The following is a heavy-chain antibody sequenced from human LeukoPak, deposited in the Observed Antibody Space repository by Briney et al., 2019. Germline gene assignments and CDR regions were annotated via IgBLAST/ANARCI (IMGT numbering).Heavy chain of an antibody. CDR3: ARYRTTGTTFDY. Sequence: SGPALVKPTETLTLTCTFSGLSLITSGMCVAWIRQPPGKALEWLARIDWDDDEFYSTSLQTRLTISKDTSKNQVVLAMTNMGPLDTATYFCARYRTTGTTFDYWGQGTLVTVSS. V-gene: IGHV2-70*17. J-gene: IGHJ4*02. CDR2: IDWDDDE. CDR1: GLSLITSGMC. D-gene: IGHD4-17*01.